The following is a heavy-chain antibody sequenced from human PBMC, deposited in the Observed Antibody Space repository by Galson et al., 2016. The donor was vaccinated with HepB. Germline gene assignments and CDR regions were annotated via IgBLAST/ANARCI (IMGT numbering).Heavy chain of an antibody. CDR2: ISGSGGST. D-gene: IGHD3-10*01. J-gene: IGHJ4*02. Sequence: SLRLSCAASGFTFSNYVMNWVRQAPGKGLEWVSAISGSGGSTYYADSVKGRFTISRDASNNTLYLQLNSLRAEDTALYYCAISSFSGIGFHFHGSFSPGFDFWGQGTLVTVSS. CDR3: AISSFSGIGFHFHGSFSPGFDF. V-gene: IGHV3-23*01. CDR1: GFTFSNYV.